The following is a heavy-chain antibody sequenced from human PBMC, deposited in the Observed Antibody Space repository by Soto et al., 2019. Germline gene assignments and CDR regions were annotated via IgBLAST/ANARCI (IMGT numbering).Heavy chain of an antibody. CDR1: GYTFTSYG. CDR2: ISAYNGNT. J-gene: IGHJ4*02. CDR3: ARDWEAAGPFDY. D-gene: IGHD6-13*01. V-gene: IGHV1-18*01. Sequence: ASVKVSCKASGYTFTSYGISWVRQAPGQGLEWMGWISAYNGNTNYVQKLQGRVTMTTDTSTSTAYMELRSLRSDDTAVYYCARDWEAAGPFDYWGQGTLVTVSS.